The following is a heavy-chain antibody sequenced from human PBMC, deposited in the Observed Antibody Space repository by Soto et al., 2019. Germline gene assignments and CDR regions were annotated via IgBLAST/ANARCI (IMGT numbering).Heavy chain of an antibody. CDR3: ARGRITIFGVASNWFDP. V-gene: IGHV4-34*01. CDR2: INHSGST. J-gene: IGHJ5*02. D-gene: IGHD3-3*01. CDR1: GGSFSGYY. Sequence: PSETLSLTCAVYGGSFSGYYWSWIRQPPGKGLEWIGEINHSGSTNYNPSLKSRVTISVDTSKNQFSLKLSSVTAADTAVYYCARGRITIFGVASNWFDPWGQGTLVTVSS.